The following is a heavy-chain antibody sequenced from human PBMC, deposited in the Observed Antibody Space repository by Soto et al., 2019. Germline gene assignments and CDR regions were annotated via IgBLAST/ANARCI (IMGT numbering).Heavy chain of an antibody. CDR1: GGTFSSYA. Sequence: SVKVSCKASGGTFSSYAISWVRQAPGQGLEWMGGIIPVFGTANYAQKFQGRVTITADESTSTAYMELSSLRSEDTAVYYCARMEGAAAGVGYYGMDVWGQGTTVTVSS. CDR2: IIPVFGTA. J-gene: IGHJ6*02. D-gene: IGHD6-13*01. V-gene: IGHV1-69*13. CDR3: ARMEGAAAGVGYYGMDV.